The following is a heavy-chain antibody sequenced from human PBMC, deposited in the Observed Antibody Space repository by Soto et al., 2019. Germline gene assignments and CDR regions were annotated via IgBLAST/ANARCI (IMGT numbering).Heavy chain of an antibody. CDR2: IIPIFGTP. D-gene: IGHD3-10*01. J-gene: IGHJ4*02. CDR1: GGIFSTYA. V-gene: IGHV1-69*01. Sequence: QVPLVQSGAEVKKHGSSVKVSCTASGGIFSTYAISWLRHAPGQGLEWMGGIIPIFGTPNYAQRFQGRVTITADESTSTAYMELSRLRSEDTAVYYCARDRDDYGSGNYYNRIDFWGQGTLVTVSS. CDR3: ARDRDDYGSGNYYNRIDF.